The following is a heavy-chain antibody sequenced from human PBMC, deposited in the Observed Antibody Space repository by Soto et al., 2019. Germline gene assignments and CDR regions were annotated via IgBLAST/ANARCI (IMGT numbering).Heavy chain of an antibody. J-gene: IGHJ6*02. Sequence: SETLSLTCTVSGGSISSYYWSWIRQPPGKGLEWIGYIYYSGSTNYNPSLKSRVTISVDTSKNQFSLKLSSVTAADTAVYYCARERYYYYGMDVWGQGTTVTVSS. CDR2: IYYSGST. CDR1: GGSISSYY. V-gene: IGHV4-59*01. CDR3: ARERYYYYGMDV.